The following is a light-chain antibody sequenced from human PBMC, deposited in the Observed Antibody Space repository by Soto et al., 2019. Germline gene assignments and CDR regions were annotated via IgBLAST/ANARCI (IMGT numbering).Light chain of an antibody. CDR1: QGIRHD. CDR2: AAS. Sequence: AIEMTQSPSSLSVSVGDRVTITCRASQGIRHDLGWYQQKPGKAPELLIYAASILQSGVPSRFSGSGSGTDFTLTITSLQPEDFAIYYCLQDYTYPRTVGGGTKVDSK. J-gene: IGKJ4*01. CDR3: LQDYTYPRT. V-gene: IGKV1-6*01.